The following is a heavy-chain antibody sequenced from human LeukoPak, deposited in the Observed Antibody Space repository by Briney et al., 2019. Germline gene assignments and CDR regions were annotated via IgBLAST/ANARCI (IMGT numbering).Heavy chain of an antibody. J-gene: IGHJ4*02. D-gene: IGHD6-19*01. V-gene: IGHV3-21*01. CDR2: ISSSSSYI. CDR1: GFTFSDYY. CDR3: ARDRVGAVAGTNLDY. Sequence: GGSLRLSCAAPGFTFSDYYMNWVRQAPGKGLEWVSSISSSSSYIYYADSVKGRFTISRDNAKNSLYLQMNSLRAEDTAVYYCARDRVGAVAGTNLDYWGQGTLVTVSS.